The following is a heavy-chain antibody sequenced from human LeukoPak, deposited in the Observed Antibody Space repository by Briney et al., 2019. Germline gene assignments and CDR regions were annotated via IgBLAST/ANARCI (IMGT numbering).Heavy chain of an antibody. CDR3: AKDGEARFGELLSIFLTY. CDR1: AFTFSSYT. D-gene: IGHD3-10*01. Sequence: GGSLRLSCAASAFTFSSYTMSWVRQAPGKGLEWVSAISNSGGSTYYADSVKGRFTISRDNSKNTVYLQMNSLRAEDTAVYYCAKDGEARFGELLSIFLTYWGQGTLVTVSS. V-gene: IGHV3-23*01. CDR2: ISNSGGST. J-gene: IGHJ4*02.